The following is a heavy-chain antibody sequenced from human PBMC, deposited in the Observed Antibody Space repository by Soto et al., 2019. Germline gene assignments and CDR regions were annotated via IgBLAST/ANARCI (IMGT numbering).Heavy chain of an antibody. CDR2: ISYDGSNK. CDR1: GFTFSSYA. CDR3: ARGPHFIAAAGTDRPFIDY. D-gene: IGHD6-13*01. J-gene: IGHJ4*02. V-gene: IGHV3-30-3*01. Sequence: GGSLRLSCAASGFTFSSYAMHWVRQAPGKGLEWVAVISYDGSNKYYADSVKGRFTISRDNSKNTLYLQMNSLRAEDTAVYYCARGPHFIAAAGTDRPFIDYWGQGTLVTVSS.